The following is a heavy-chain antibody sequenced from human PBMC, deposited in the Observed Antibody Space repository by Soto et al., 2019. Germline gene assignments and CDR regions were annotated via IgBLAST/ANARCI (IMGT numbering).Heavy chain of an antibody. J-gene: IGHJ5*02. CDR2: IYYSGST. D-gene: IGHD3-22*01. V-gene: IGHV4-31*03. CDR3: ARDYGYYDSSGYYYVNWFDP. CDR1: GGSISSGGYY. Sequence: SETLSLTCTVSGGSISSGGYYWSWIRQHPGKGLEWIGYIYYSGSTYYNPSLKSRVTISVDTSKNQFSLKLSSVTAADTAVYYCARDYGYYDSSGYYYVNWFDPWGQGTLVTVSS.